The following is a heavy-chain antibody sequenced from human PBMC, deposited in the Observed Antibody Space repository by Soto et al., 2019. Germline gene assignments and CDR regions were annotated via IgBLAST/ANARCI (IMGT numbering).Heavy chain of an antibody. CDR3: VRTLGVTTFYGMDV. CDR2: ISWNSVSI. J-gene: IGHJ6*01. CDR1: GFKFNDYA. D-gene: IGHD3-3*01. V-gene: IGHV3-9*01. Sequence: GGSLRLSGLTCGFKFNDYAIHWVRQSPGKGLEYVAGISWNSVSIGYGESVRGRFTISRDNAKDSMYLQMNSLGPEDTGLYYCVRTLGVTTFYGMDVWGQRT.